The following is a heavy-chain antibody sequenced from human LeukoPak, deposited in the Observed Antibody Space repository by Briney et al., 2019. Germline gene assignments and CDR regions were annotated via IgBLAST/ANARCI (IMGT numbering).Heavy chain of an antibody. CDR3: ARDRYVVAS. CDR2: MSSSDDGR. CDR1: GFSFSSYA. V-gene: IGHV3-23*01. J-gene: IGHJ4*02. Sequence: PGGSLRLSCATSGFSFSSYAMSWVRQAPGKGLEWVSAMSSSDDGRYYAASVRGRFTISRDTSRSTLYLQMNSLRAEDTAVYYCARDRYVVASWGQGTLVTVSS. D-gene: IGHD2-15*01.